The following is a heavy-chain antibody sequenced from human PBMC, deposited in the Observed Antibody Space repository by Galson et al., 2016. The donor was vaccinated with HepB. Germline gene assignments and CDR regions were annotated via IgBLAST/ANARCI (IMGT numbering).Heavy chain of an antibody. D-gene: IGHD1-26*01. Sequence: SVKVSCKASGYTFTTFAMHWVRQAPGQRLEWMGWINAGIGNTKYSQKFQGRVTITRDTSASTAYMELSSLRSEDTAIYYCARTRGSYFDYWGQGTLVTVSS. CDR3: ARTRGSYFDY. J-gene: IGHJ4*02. CDR1: GYTFTTFA. V-gene: IGHV1-3*01. CDR2: INAGIGNT.